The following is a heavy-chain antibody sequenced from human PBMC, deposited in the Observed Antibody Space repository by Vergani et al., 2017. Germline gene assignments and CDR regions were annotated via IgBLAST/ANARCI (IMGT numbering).Heavy chain of an antibody. J-gene: IGHJ6*03. CDR1: GRSFTSYH. V-gene: IGHV4-34*01. Sequence: QVQLQQWGGGLLKPSETLSLTCVVNGRSFTSYHWTWIRQSPGEGLEWVGDIDHTGRPDYNPSLKSRLTMSVDKSRNQFSLTLISVTATDTAIYFFARVNTETNGHLYYYYYMDVWGQGTAVTVS. CDR3: ARVNTETNGHLYYYYYMDV. CDR2: IDHTGRP. D-gene: IGHD4-11*01.